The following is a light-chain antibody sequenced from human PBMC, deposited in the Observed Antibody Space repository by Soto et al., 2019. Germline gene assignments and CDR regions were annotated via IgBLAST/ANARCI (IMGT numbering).Light chain of an antibody. CDR2: VAS. Sequence: DIQLTQSPSFLSASVGDRVTITCRASQGISSYLAWYQQKPGKAPELLIYVASILQSGVPSRFSGSGSGTEFTLTISSLQPEDFATYYCQQLNTYPPMAFGGGTKVEIK. CDR1: QGISSY. CDR3: QQLNTYPPMA. V-gene: IGKV1-9*01. J-gene: IGKJ4*01.